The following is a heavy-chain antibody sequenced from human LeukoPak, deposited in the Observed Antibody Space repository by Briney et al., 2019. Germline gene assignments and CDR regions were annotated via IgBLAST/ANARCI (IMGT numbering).Heavy chain of an antibody. V-gene: IGHV4-34*01. CDR1: GGSFSGYY. CDR3: ASGGTY. D-gene: IGHD3-16*01. Sequence: SETLSLTCAVYGGSFSGYYWSWIRQPPGRGLEWIGEINHSGSTNYNPSLKSRVTISVDKSKNQFSLKLSSVAAADTAAYYCASGGTYWGQGTLVTVSS. CDR2: INHSGST. J-gene: IGHJ4*02.